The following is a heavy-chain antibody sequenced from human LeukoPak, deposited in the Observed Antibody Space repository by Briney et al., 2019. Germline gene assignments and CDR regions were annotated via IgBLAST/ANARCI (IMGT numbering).Heavy chain of an antibody. V-gene: IGHV3-20*01. Sequence: PGGSLRLSCAASGFTLDDYGLSWVRQAPGKGLESVSGINWNGGSTGYADSVKGRFTISRDNAKKSLYLQMHSLRAEDTAFYHCARGGAARPDFWGQGTLVTVSS. D-gene: IGHD6-6*01. J-gene: IGHJ4*02. CDR1: GFTLDDYG. CDR3: ARGGAARPDF. CDR2: INWNGGST.